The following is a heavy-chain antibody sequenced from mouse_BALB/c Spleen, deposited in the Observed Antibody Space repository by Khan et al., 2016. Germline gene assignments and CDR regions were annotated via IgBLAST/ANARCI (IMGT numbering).Heavy chain of an antibody. J-gene: IGHJ4*01. CDR2: INTYTGEP. Sequence: QIQLVQSGPELKKPGETVKISCKASGYTFTNYGMNWVKQAPGKGLKWMGWINTYTGEPTYADDFKGRFAFSLETSANTAYLQINNLKNEDTATYFCARQLGYAMDYWGQGTSVTVSS. V-gene: IGHV9-3-1*01. CDR3: ARQLGYAMDY. D-gene: IGHD3-1*01. CDR1: GYTFTNYG.